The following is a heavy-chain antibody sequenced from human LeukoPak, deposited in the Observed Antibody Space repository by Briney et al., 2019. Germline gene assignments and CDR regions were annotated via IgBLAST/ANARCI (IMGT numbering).Heavy chain of an antibody. CDR2: IHYSGST. J-gene: IGHJ4*02. D-gene: IGHD3-10*01. CDR3: ARVLYGSGTYYFDY. Sequence: SETLSLTCSVSGGSVSSGSNYWSWTRQPPGKGLEWFEYIHYSGSTSNNPALKSRDTIAVDTSKNQFSLKLSSVTAADTAVYYGARVLYGSGTYYFDYWGQGTLVTVSS. V-gene: IGHV4-61*01. CDR1: GGSVSSGSNY.